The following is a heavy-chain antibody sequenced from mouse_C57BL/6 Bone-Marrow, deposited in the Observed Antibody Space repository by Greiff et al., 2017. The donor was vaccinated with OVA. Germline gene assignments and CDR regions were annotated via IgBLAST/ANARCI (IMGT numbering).Heavy chain of an antibody. Sequence: VQLQQPGAELVMPGASVKLSCKASGYTFTSYWMHWVKQRPGQGLEWIGEIDPSDSYTNYNQKFKGKSTLTVDKSSSTAYMQLSSLPSEDSAVYYCAREGIWSVYFDYWGQGTTLTVSS. CDR1: GYTFTSYW. V-gene: IGHV1-69*01. J-gene: IGHJ2*01. CDR3: AREGIWSVYFDY. CDR2: IDPSDSYT. D-gene: IGHD1-1*02.